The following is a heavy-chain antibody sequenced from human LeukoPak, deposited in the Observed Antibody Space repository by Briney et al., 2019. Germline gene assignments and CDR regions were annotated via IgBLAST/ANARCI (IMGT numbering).Heavy chain of an antibody. J-gene: IGHJ4*02. V-gene: IGHV1-46*01. Sequence: ASVKVSCKASGHTFTSYYMHWVRQAPGQGLEWMGIINPSGGSTSYAQKFQGRVTLTRDTSTSTVYMELSSLRSEDTAVYYCARERRGGFDYWGQGTLVTVSS. D-gene: IGHD3-16*01. CDR1: GHTFTSYY. CDR3: ARERRGGFDY. CDR2: INPSGGST.